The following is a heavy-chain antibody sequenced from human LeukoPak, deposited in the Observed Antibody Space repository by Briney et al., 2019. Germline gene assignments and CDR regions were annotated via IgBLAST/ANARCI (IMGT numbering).Heavy chain of an antibody. CDR1: GFXFSSYA. V-gene: IGHV3-23*01. Sequence: GGSLRLSCAASGFXFSSYAMSWVRQAPGEGLEWVSGITGSGSPTYYAESVKGRFTISRDNSKNTLYLQMNSLRAEDTAIYYCAKVHRATMISPDAFDSWGQGTLVTVSS. D-gene: IGHD5-24*01. CDR3: AKVHRATMISPDAFDS. CDR2: ITGSGSPT. J-gene: IGHJ3*02.